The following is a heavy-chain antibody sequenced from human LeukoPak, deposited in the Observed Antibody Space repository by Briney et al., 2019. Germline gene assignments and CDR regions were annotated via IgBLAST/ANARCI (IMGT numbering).Heavy chain of an antibody. Sequence: SETLSLTCAVYGGSFSGYYWSWIRQPPGKGLEWIGEINHSGSTNYNPSLKSRVTISVDTSKNQFSLKLSSVTAADTAVYYCARHSYGSGYYFGYWGQGTLVTVSS. CDR1: GGSFSGYY. J-gene: IGHJ4*02. CDR3: ARHSYGSGYYFGY. D-gene: IGHD3-10*01. V-gene: IGHV4-34*01. CDR2: INHSGST.